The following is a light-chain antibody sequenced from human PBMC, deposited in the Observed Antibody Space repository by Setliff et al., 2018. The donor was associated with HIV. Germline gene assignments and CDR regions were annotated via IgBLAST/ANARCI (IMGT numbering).Light chain of an antibody. CDR2: DVS. CDR3: SSYTGSSTL. Sequence: QSALTQPASVSGSPGQSITISCTGTSSDVGGYNYVSWYQQHPGKAPKLMIHDVSNRPSGVSNRFSGSKSGNTASLTISGLQAEDEADYYRSSYTGSSTLFGGGTK. CDR1: SSDVGGYNY. V-gene: IGLV2-14*01. J-gene: IGLJ2*01.